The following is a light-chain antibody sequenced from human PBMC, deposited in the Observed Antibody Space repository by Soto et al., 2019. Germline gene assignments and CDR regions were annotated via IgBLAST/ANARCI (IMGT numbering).Light chain of an antibody. Sequence: EIVLTQSPGTLSLSPGERVTLSCRASQTVSSNYLAWYQQKPGQAPRLLIYAASSRAAGIADRFSASGSGTDFTLTISILEPEDSAVYYCQQYGSSPWMYTFGQGTKVEIK. J-gene: IGKJ2*01. V-gene: IGKV3-20*01. CDR3: QQYGSSPWMYT. CDR1: QTVSSNY. CDR2: AAS.